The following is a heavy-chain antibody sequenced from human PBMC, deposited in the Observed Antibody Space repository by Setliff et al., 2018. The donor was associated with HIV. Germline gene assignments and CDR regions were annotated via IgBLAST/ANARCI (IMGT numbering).Heavy chain of an antibody. CDR3: ARVGRGSFHY. Sequence: PSETLSLTCTVSGGSMNIHYWSWIRQPPGKGLEWIGSIYYSGSTYYNPSLKSRVTISVDTSKNQFSLKLSSVTAADTAVYYCARVGRGSFHYWGQGTLVTVSS. J-gene: IGHJ4*02. CDR1: GGSMNIHY. CDR2: IYYSGST. V-gene: IGHV4-59*08. D-gene: IGHD3-10*01.